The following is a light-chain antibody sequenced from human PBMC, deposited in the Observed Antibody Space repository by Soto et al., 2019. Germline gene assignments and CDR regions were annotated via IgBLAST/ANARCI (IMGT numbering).Light chain of an antibody. Sequence: DIVMTQSPASLAVSLGERATINCKSSQSVFYTSNTKNYLAWYPQKSGQPPKVLISWASTRESGVPDRFSGSGSVTDFTLTISGLQAEDVAVYYCQQYYSTPLITFGPGTKVDIK. V-gene: IGKV4-1*01. CDR2: WAS. CDR1: QSVFYTSNTKNY. CDR3: QQYYSTPLIT. J-gene: IGKJ3*01.